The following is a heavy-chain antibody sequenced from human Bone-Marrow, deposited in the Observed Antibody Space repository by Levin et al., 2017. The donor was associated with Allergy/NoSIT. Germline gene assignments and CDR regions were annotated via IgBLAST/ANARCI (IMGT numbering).Heavy chain of an antibody. CDR3: ATGFGSSLHY. CDR2: IWSDGRNR. CDR1: GFSFSTNV. V-gene: IGHV3-33*01. D-gene: IGHD6-6*01. J-gene: IGHJ4*02. Sequence: GGSLRLSCAASGFSFSTNVMHWVRQAPGKGLEWLSLIWSDGRNRFYADSVRGRFTISRDNSRNTLYLQMSSLRTEDTAVYYCATGFGSSLHYWGQGTLVTVSS.